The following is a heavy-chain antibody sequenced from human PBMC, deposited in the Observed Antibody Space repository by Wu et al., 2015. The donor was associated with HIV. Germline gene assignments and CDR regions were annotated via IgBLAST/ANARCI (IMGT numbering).Heavy chain of an antibody. D-gene: IGHD6-19*01. CDR3: VRDQQWPPEYYHYYGMDV. Sequence: QVHLVQSGAEVKKPGSSVKISCKASGNTFNAINWLRQAPGQGLEWMGRIIPYNGNTDFRQKFQGRVTMTTDTSTSTAYMELRSLKSDDTAVYYCVRDQQWPPEYYHYYGMDVWGQGTVVTVSS. J-gene: IGHJ6*02. CDR2: IIPYNGNT. CDR1: GNTFNA. V-gene: IGHV1-18*01.